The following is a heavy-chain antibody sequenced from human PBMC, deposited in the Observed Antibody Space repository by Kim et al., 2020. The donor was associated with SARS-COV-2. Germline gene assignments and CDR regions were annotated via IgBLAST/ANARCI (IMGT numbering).Heavy chain of an antibody. D-gene: IGHD4-17*01. Sequence: GGSLRLSCAASGFTFSSYAMSWVRQAPGKGLEWVSAISGSGGSTYYAGSVKGRFTISRDNSKNTMYLQMNSLRAEDTAVYYCAKESGNDYGDQLDYCGQGTLVTVSS. CDR1: GFTFSSYA. V-gene: IGHV3-23*01. CDR3: AKESGNDYGDQLDY. CDR2: ISGSGGST. J-gene: IGHJ4*02.